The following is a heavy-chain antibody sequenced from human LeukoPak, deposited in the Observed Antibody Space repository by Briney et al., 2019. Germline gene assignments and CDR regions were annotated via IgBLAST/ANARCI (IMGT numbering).Heavy chain of an antibody. CDR1: GGSFSGYY. CDR2: INHSGST. D-gene: IGHD6-19*01. CDR3: AITLYSSGWYRFPPGY. J-gene: IGHJ4*02. Sequence: SETLSLTCAVYGGSFSGYYWSWIRQPPGKGLEWIGEINHSGSTNYNPSLKSRVTISVDTSKNQFSLKLSSATAADTAVYYCAITLYSSGWYRFPPGYWGQGTLVTVSS. V-gene: IGHV4-34*01.